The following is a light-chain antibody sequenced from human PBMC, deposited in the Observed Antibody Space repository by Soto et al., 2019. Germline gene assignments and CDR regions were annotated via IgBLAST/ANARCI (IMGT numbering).Light chain of an antibody. J-gene: IGKJ1*01. CDR3: QQSYSTTWT. Sequence: DIQMTQSPSSLSETAGDRVTITCRASQGISTYLNWYQQKPGKAPKLLIYAASSLQSGVPSRFSGSGSETDFTLTISSLQPEDFATYSCQQSYSTTWTFGQGTMVDI. V-gene: IGKV1-39*01. CDR2: AAS. CDR1: QGISTY.